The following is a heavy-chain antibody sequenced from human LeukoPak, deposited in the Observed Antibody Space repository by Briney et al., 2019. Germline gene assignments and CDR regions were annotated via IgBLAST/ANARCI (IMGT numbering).Heavy chain of an antibody. V-gene: IGHV4-59*08. Sequence: SETLPLTCTVSGGPISSYYWSWLRQPPGKGLEWIGYIYYSGSTNYNPSHKSRVTISVDTSKNQFSLKLSSVTAADTAVYYCARLDTYCGGDCPLPTFDYWGQGTLVSVSS. CDR3: ARLDTYCGGDCPLPTFDY. D-gene: IGHD2-21*02. CDR2: IYYSGST. J-gene: IGHJ4*02. CDR1: GGPISSYY.